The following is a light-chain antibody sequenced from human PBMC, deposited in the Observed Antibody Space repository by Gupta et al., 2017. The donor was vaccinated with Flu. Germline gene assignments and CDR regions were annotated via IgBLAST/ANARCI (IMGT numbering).Light chain of an antibody. CDR2: GAK. CDR3: QQSHSPPRT. J-gene: IGKJ1*01. V-gene: IGKV1-39*01. CDR1: QDIGND. Sequence: DIKMTQSPTSLSASVGDRVTVTCRASQDIGNDLHWYQQKPGREPKLLICGAKRLIDGVPSRFSGSGSETDFTLTIVSLQLEDFATYFCQQSHSPPRTFGQGTRVEIE.